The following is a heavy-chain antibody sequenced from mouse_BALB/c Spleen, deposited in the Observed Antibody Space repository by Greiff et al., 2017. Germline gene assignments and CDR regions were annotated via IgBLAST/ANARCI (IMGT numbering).Heavy chain of an antibody. D-gene: IGHD2-10*02. V-gene: IGHV3-6*02. J-gene: IGHJ3*01. Sequence: ASGPGLVKPSQSLSLTCSVTGYSITSGYYWNWIRQLPGNKLEWMGYISYDGSNNYNPSLKNRISITRDTSKNQFFLKLNSVTTEDTATYYCARRGPLGYGNFAYWGQGTLVTVSA. CDR3: ARRGPLGYGNFAY. CDR2: ISYDGSN. CDR1: GYSITSGYY.